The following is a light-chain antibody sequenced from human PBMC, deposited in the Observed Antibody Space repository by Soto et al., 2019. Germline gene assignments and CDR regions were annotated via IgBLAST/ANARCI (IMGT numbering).Light chain of an antibody. CDR1: QSLSSSY. J-gene: IGKJ2*01. Sequence: EIVLTQSPGTLSLSPGERATLSCRASQSLSSSYLAWYQQKPGQAPRLLIYGASSRATGIPDRFSGSRSGTGFTLTISRLEPEDIAVYYCQQYGGSPPYTFGQGTNVEIK. V-gene: IGKV3-20*01. CDR3: QQYGGSPPYT. CDR2: GAS.